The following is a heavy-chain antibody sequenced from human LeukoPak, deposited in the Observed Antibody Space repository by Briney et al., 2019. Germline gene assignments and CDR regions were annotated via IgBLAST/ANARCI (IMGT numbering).Heavy chain of an antibody. V-gene: IGHV3-23*01. D-gene: IGHD3-3*01. Sequence: GGSLRLSCAASGFTFSSYAMSWVRQAPGKGLEWVSAISGSGGSTYYADSVKGRFTISRDNAKNSLYLQMNSLRAEDTAVYYCATPQGYDFSTWGQGTLVTVSS. CDR1: GFTFSSYA. CDR2: ISGSGGST. CDR3: ATPQGYDFST. J-gene: IGHJ5*02.